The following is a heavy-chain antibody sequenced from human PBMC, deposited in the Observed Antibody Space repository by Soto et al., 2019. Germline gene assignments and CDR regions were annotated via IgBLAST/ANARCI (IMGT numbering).Heavy chain of an antibody. CDR3: THITRQGRCSGGDCSCIDF. CDR2: IFWDDDK. J-gene: IGHJ4*02. CDR1: GFSLTTSGMG. V-gene: IGHV2-5*02. Sequence: QITLKESGPTLVKPTQTLTLTCTFSGFSLTTSGMGVGWVRQSPEKALEWLALIFWDDDKRYNPSLRTRLTINKDTTKNQVVLTVTNMDPADGATYYCTHITRQGRCSGGDCSCIDFWGQGNLVTVSS. D-gene: IGHD2-21*02.